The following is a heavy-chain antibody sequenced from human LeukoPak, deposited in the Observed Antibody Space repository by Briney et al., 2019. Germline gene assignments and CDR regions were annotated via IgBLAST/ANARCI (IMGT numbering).Heavy chain of an antibody. CDR3: ARGLTWLVDY. CDR2: IYTSGST. D-gene: IGHD6-19*01. CDR1: GGSISSYY. J-gene: IGHJ4*02. V-gene: IGHV4-4*07. Sequence: SETLSLNCTGPGGSISSYYWSWLRQPAGKAQEWIGRIYTSGSTNYNPSLKSRVTMSVDTSKNQCSLKRSSVTAADTAVYYCARGLTWLVDYWGQGTLVTVSS.